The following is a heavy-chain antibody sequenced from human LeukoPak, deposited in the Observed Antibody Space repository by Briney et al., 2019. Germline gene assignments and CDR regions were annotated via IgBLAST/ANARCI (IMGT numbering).Heavy chain of an antibody. J-gene: IGHJ4*02. V-gene: IGHV1-2*02. Sequence: ASVKVSCKASGYTFTGYYMHWVRQAPGQGLEWMGWINPDSGGTNYAQKFQGRVTMTRDTSISTAYMELSRLRSDDTAVYYCARVGTAGEDSSSWYDFDYWGQGTLVTVSS. D-gene: IGHD6-13*01. CDR1: GYTFTGYY. CDR3: ARVGTAGEDSSSWYDFDY. CDR2: INPDSGGT.